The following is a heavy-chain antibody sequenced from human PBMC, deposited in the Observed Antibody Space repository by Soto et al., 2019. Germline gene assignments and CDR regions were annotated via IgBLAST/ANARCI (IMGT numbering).Heavy chain of an antibody. V-gene: IGHV3-48*03. D-gene: IGHD2-15*01. CDR3: ARDYCSGGSCYFPNAFDI. Sequence: GGSLRLSCAASGFTFSSYEVNWVRQAPGKGLEWVPYISSSGSTIYYADSVKGRFTISRDNAKNSLYLQMNSLRAEDTAVYYCARDYCSGGSCYFPNAFDIWGQGTMVTVS. CDR1: GFTFSSYE. J-gene: IGHJ3*02. CDR2: ISSSGSTI.